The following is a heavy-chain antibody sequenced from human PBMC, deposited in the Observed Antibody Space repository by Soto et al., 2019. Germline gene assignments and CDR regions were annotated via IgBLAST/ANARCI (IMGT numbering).Heavy chain of an antibody. CDR1: GFTFSSYA. CDR2: ISYDGSNK. J-gene: IGHJ4*02. CDR3: ARDRFASSWSYFDY. V-gene: IGHV3-30-3*01. Sequence: QVQLVESGGGVVQPGRSLRLSCAASGFTFSSYAMHWVRQAPGKGLEWVAVISYDGSNKYYADSVKGRFTISRDNSKNTLYLQMNSLRAEDTAVYYCARDRFASSWSYFDYWGQVTLVTVSS. D-gene: IGHD6-13*01.